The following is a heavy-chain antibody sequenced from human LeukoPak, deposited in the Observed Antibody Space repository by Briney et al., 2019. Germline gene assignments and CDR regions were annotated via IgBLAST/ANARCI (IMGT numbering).Heavy chain of an antibody. Sequence: PGRSLRLSCAASGFTFSSYGMHWVRQAPGKGLEWVAVIWYDGSNKYYADSVKGRFTISRDNSKNTLYLRMNSLRAEDTAVYYCAKPIAAAGTDYYYMDVWGKGTTVTVSS. J-gene: IGHJ6*03. CDR2: IWYDGSNK. D-gene: IGHD6-13*01. CDR1: GFTFSSYG. V-gene: IGHV3-33*06. CDR3: AKPIAAAGTDYYYMDV.